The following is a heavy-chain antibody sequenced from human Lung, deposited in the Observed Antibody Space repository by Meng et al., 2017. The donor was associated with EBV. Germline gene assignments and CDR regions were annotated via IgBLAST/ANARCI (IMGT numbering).Heavy chain of an antibody. Sequence: QVQLVQTWSGLKKPGASVNVSCKASGYRITNYAINWVRQAPGEGLEWMGWINTNTGNPTYAQGFTGRFVFSLDTSVSTAYLQIVGLKAEDTAVYFCARDYYDSKGHSLDYWGQGTLVTVSS. V-gene: IGHV7-4-1*01. CDR1: GYRITNYA. D-gene: IGHD3-22*01. CDR2: INTNTGNP. J-gene: IGHJ4*02. CDR3: ARDYYDSKGHSLDY.